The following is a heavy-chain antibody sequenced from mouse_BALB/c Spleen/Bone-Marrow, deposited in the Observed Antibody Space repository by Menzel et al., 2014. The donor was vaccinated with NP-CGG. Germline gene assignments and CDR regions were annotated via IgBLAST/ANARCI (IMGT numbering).Heavy chain of an antibody. J-gene: IGHJ2*01. CDR1: GLTFSSYA. V-gene: IGHV5-9-3*01. CDR2: ISSGVSYT. D-gene: IGHD2-4*01. CDR3: AXXXITXXXDY. Sequence: EVQLVESGGGLVNPGGSLKLSCAASGLTFSSYAMSWVRQTPEKRLEWAATISSGVSYTYYPDSVKGRFTISRDNAKNTLYLQMSSLRSEDTAMYYCAXXXITXXXDYWGQGTTLTVSS.